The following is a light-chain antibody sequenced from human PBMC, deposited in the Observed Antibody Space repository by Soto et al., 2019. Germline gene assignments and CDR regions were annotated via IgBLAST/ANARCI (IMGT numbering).Light chain of an antibody. Sequence: QSVLTQPASLSGSPGQSITSSCTGASSDIGTYNLVSWYQHYPGKAPKLMIYEGIKRPSGVSNRFSGSKSGNTAFLTISGLQAEDEADYYCCSYAGSGTDNYVFGSGTKVTVL. CDR1: SSDIGTYNL. V-gene: IGLV2-23*01. CDR2: EGI. CDR3: CSYAGSGTDNYV. J-gene: IGLJ1*01.